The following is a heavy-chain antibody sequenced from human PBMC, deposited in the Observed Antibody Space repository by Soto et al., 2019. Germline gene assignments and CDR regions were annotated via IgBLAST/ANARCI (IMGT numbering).Heavy chain of an antibody. CDR2: INAGNGNT. Sequence: ASVKVSCKASGYTFTSYAMHWVRQAPGQRLEWMGWINAGNGNTKYSQKFQGRVTITRDTSASTAYMDLSSLRSEDTVVYSGAGRVEGAGTFDYWGQGTLVTVSS. CDR1: GYTFTSYA. CDR3: AGRVEGAGTFDY. J-gene: IGHJ4*02. D-gene: IGHD6-19*01. V-gene: IGHV1-3*01.